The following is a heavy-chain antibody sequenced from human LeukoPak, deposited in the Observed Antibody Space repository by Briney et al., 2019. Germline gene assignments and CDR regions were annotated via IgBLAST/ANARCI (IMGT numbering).Heavy chain of an antibody. J-gene: IGHJ5*02. D-gene: IGHD3-3*01. CDR2: FDPEDGET. Sequence: SVKVSCKVSGYTLTELSMHWVRQAPGKGLEWMGGFDPEDGETIYAQKFQGRVTMTEDTSTDTAYMELSSLRSEDTAVYYCATLTIFGNPPYNWFDPWGQGTLVTVSS. CDR1: GYTLTELS. CDR3: ATLTIFGNPPYNWFDP. V-gene: IGHV1-24*01.